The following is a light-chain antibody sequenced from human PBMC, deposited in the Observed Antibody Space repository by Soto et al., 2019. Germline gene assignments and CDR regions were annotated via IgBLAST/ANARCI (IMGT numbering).Light chain of an antibody. V-gene: IGLV2-11*01. Sequence: QSALTQPRSVSGSPGQTVTISCTGTSSDVGAYNYVSWYQQHPGKTPKIMNYDVSMRPSGVPDRFSGSKSGTTASLTISGLQADDEADYYCCSYAGSYNYVFGSGTKLTVL. CDR2: DVS. CDR1: SSDVGAYNY. J-gene: IGLJ1*01. CDR3: CSYAGSYNYV.